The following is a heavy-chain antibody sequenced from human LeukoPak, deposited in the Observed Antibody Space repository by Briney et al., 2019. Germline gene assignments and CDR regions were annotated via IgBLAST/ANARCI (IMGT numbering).Heavy chain of an antibody. D-gene: IGHD5-18*01. CDR3: AALDTAMVTDY. CDR2: IYYSGST. J-gene: IGHJ4*02. Sequence: SETLSLTCTVSGGSISSYYWSWIRQPPGKGLEWIGYIYYSGSTNYNPSLKSRVTISVDTSKNPFSLKLSSVTAADTAVYYCAALDTAMVTDYWGQGTLVTVSS. V-gene: IGHV4-59*01. CDR1: GGSISSYY.